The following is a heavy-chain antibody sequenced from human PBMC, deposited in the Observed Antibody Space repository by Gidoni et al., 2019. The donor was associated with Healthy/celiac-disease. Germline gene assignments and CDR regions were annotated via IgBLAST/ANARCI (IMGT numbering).Heavy chain of an antibody. CDR3: ARGRPRYYSSGSYHFDY. D-gene: IGHD3-10*01. V-gene: IGHV4-34*01. CDR1: GGSFSGYY. J-gene: IGHJ4*02. CDR2: INHSGST. Sequence: QVQLQQWGAGLLKPSETLSLTCAVYGGSFSGYYWSWIRQPPGKGLEWIGEINHSGSTNYNPSLKSRVTISVDTSKNQFSLKLSSVTAADTAVYYCARGRPRYYSSGSYHFDYWGQGTLVTVSS.